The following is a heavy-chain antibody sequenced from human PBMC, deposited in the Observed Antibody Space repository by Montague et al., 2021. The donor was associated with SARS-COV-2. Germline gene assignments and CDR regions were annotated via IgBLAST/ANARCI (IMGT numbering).Heavy chain of an antibody. CDR3: ARGHLSVSMIVVVFTSASYYFDY. V-gene: IGHV4-34*01. D-gene: IGHD3-22*01. CDR1: GGSFGDDH. Sequence: SETLSLTCAVYGGSFGDDHWSWIRQPPGKGLEWTGDIKQSGSTNYNPSLKSRVTISVDTSKNQFSLKLTSVTAADTAVYFCARGHLSVSMIVVVFTSASYYFDYWGRGAQVTVSS. CDR2: IKQSGST. J-gene: IGHJ4*02.